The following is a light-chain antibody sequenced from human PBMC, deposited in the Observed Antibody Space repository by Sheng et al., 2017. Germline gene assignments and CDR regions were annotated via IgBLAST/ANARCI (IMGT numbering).Light chain of an antibody. Sequence: QSALTQPASVSGSPGQSITISCTGTSSDVGGYNYVSWYQQHPGKAPTLIIYDVSNRPSGVSNRFSGSKSGNTASLTISGLQAEDEANYYCSSYTSTTTLPYVFGTGTKVTVL. J-gene: IGLJ1*01. CDR3: SSYTSTTTLPYV. V-gene: IGLV2-14*03. CDR1: SSDVGGYNY. CDR2: DVS.